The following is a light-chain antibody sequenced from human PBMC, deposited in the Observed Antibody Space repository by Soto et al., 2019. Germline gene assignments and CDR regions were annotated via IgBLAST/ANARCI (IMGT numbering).Light chain of an antibody. V-gene: IGLV2-11*01. CDR1: ITDVGKYNY. J-gene: IGLJ1*01. CDR3: CSYAGSYTYV. Sequence: QLVLTQPRSVSGSPGQSVTISCTGTITDVGKYNYVSWYQQHPGKAPKLLMYDVTQRPSGVPDRFSGSKSGNTASLTISGLQAEDEADYYCCSYAGSYTYVFGVGTKVTVL. CDR2: DVT.